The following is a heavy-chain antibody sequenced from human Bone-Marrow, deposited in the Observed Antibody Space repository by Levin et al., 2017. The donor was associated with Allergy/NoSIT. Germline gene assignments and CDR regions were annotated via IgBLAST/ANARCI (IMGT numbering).Heavy chain of an antibody. D-gene: IGHD1-1*01. CDR2: IIGSGSAT. V-gene: IGHV3-23*01. CDR1: GFTSGYFA. CDR3: AKMEQQLVQGTFQE. J-gene: IGHJ1*01. Sequence: HPGGSLRLSCAASGFTSGYFAMSWVRQTPGKGLEWVSSIIGSGSATYYAESVRGRFTISRDESKNTLYLQMNNLRADDTALYYCAKMEQQLVQGTFQEWGQGTLVTVSS.